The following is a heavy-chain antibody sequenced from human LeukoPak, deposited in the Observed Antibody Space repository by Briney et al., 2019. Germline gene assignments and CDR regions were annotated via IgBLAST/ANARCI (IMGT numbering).Heavy chain of an antibody. Sequence: GGSLRLSCAASGFTLSGDEMNWVRQAPGKGLEWVSYISSSGSTTYYADSVKGRFTISRDNSKNTLYLQMNSLRAEDTAVYYCARGGCISCYRGYYYYGMDVWGQGTTVTVSS. CDR3: ARGGCISCYRGYYYYGMDV. CDR2: ISSSGSTT. D-gene: IGHD2-2*01. CDR1: GFTLSGDE. J-gene: IGHJ6*02. V-gene: IGHV3-48*03.